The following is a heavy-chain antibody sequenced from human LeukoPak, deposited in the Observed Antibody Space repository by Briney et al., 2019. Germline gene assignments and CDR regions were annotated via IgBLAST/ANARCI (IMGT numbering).Heavy chain of an antibody. CDR1: GYTFTTYA. CDR2: INAGNGNT. CDR3: ARDPIGSRWPYYFDY. V-gene: IGHV1-3*01. J-gene: IGHJ4*02. Sequence: ASVKVSCKASGYTFTTYAMHWVRQAPGQRLEWMGWINAGNGNTKYSQKFQARVTITRDTSASTAYMELSSLRSEDAAVYYCARDPIGSRWPYYFDYWGQGTLVTVSS. D-gene: IGHD6-13*01.